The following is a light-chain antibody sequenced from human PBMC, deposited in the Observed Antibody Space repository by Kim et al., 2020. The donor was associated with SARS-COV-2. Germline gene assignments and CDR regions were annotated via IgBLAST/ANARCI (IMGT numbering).Light chain of an antibody. CDR1: QSVGSSL. J-gene: IGKJ2*03. Sequence: EIVLTQSPGTLSLSPGERATLSCRASQSVGSSLLAWYQQKPGQAPRLLIYEAFKRVAGIPDRFSGSGSGTDFTLTISRPEPEDFAMYYCQRSGSSPYSFGQGTKLEI. CDR2: EAF. V-gene: IGKV3-20*01. CDR3: QRSGSSPYS.